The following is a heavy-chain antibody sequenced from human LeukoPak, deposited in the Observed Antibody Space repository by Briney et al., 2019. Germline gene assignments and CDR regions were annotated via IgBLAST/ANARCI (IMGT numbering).Heavy chain of an antibody. V-gene: IGHV3-30*02. Sequence: GGSLRLSCAASGFTFSNYGMHWVRQAPGKGLEWVAFIRYDGSNKYYADSVKGRFTISRDNSKNTLYLQMNSLRAEDTAVYYCAKDAVGYSWVNWFDPWGQGTLVTVSS. D-gene: IGHD5-18*01. CDR2: IRYDGSNK. J-gene: IGHJ5*02. CDR1: GFTFSNYG. CDR3: AKDAVGYSWVNWFDP.